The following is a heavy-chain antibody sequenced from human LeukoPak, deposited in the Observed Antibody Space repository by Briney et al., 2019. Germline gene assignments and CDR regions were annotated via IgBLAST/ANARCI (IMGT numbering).Heavy chain of an antibody. J-gene: IGHJ6*03. Sequence: ASVKVSCKASVYTFTSYGISWVRQAPGQGLEWMGWISAYNGNTNYAQKLQGRVTMTTDTSTSTAYMELRSLRSDDTAVYYCARIHSSGWTNYHYYYMDVWGKGTTVTVSS. CDR3: ARIHSSGWTNYHYYYMDV. D-gene: IGHD6-19*01. V-gene: IGHV1-18*01. CDR1: VYTFTSYG. CDR2: ISAYNGNT.